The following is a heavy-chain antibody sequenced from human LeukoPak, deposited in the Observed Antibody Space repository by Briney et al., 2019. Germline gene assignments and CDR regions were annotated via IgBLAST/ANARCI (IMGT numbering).Heavy chain of an antibody. CDR3: AKDHVAANYYYYYYMDV. Sequence: GGSLRLSCAASGFTFSSYGMHWVRQAPGKGLEWVAVISYDGSNKYYADSVKGRFTISRDNSKNTVYLQMNSLRAEDTAVYYCAKDHVAANYYYYYYMDVWGKGTPVTVSS. CDR1: GFTFSSYG. J-gene: IGHJ6*03. CDR2: ISYDGSNK. D-gene: IGHD6-13*01. V-gene: IGHV3-30*18.